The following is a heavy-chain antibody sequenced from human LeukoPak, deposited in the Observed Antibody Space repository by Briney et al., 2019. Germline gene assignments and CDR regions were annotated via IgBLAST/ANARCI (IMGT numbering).Heavy chain of an antibody. J-gene: IGHJ6*03. CDR2: IYYSGST. CDR1: GGSISSSSYY. V-gene: IGHV4-39*02. D-gene: IGHD5-12*01. CDR3: ARDGRGYSGYYYYMDV. Sequence: SETLSLTCTVSGGSISSSSYYWGWIRQPPGKGLEWIGSIYYSGSTYYNPSLKSRVTISVDTSKNQFSLKLSSVTAADTAVYYCARDGRGYSGYYYYMDVWGKGTTVTISS.